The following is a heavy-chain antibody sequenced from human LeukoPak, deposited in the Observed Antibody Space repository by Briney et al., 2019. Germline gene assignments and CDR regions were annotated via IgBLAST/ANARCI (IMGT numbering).Heavy chain of an antibody. V-gene: IGHV3-43D*03. D-gene: IGHD1-20*01. Sequence: PGGSLRLSCAASGFTFDDYAMHWVRQAPGKGLEWVSLISWDGGSTYYADSVKGRFTISRDNSKNSLYLQMNSLRAEDMALYYCAKDRARQITGTTVDYWGQGTLVTVSS. CDR1: GFTFDDYA. CDR2: ISWDGGST. J-gene: IGHJ4*02. CDR3: AKDRARQITGTTVDY.